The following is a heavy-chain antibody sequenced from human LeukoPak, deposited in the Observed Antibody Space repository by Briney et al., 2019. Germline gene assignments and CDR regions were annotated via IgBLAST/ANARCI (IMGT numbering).Heavy chain of an antibody. V-gene: IGHV4-39*01. CDR2: LYYGGST. J-gene: IGHJ5*02. D-gene: IGHD2-15*01. CDR1: GGSISSSDYH. CDR3: ARLNRYCSVSSCYLNWLDP. Sequence: SETLSLTCSVSGGSISSSDYHWGWIRQPPGKGLEWIGNLYYGGSTSYNPSLKSRVTISVDTSKNQFSLKLSSVTAADTAVYYCARLNRYCSVSSCYLNWLDPWGQGTLVTVSS.